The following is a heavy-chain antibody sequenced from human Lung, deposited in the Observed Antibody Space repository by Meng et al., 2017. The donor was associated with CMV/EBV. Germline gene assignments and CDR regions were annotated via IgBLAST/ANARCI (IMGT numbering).Heavy chain of an antibody. D-gene: IGHD3-3*01. J-gene: IGHJ4*02. Sequence: SVXVSXKASGDTFSNYAFSWVRQAPGQGLEWMGGIIPTFGAPNYAQKFDGRVTITTDKSTSTAYMELSGLTSEDTAVYYCAVDLWSGYYTTLDYWGLRTLVTVSS. CDR1: GDTFSNYA. CDR2: IIPTFGAP. V-gene: IGHV1-69*05. CDR3: AVDLWSGYYTTLDY.